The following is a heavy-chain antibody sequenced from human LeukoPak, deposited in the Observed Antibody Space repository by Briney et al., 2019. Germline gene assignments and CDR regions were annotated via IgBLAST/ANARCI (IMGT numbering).Heavy chain of an antibody. D-gene: IGHD5-24*01. CDR1: GYTFTGYY. CDR3: ARGLPGGYNHGDY. Sequence: ASVKVSCKASGYTFTGYYMHWVRQAPGQGLEWMGRINPNSGGTNYAQKFQGRVTMTRDTSISTAYMELSSLRSEDTAVYYCARGLPGGYNHGDYWGQGTLVTVSP. V-gene: IGHV1-2*06. CDR2: INPNSGGT. J-gene: IGHJ4*02.